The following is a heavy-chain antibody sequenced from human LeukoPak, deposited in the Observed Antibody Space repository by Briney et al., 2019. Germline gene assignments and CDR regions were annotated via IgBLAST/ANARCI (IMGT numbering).Heavy chain of an antibody. V-gene: IGHV3-11*01. Sequence: PGGSLRLSCAASGFTFSDYYMSWIRQAPGKGLEWVSYISSSGSTIYYADSVKGRFTISRDNSKNTLYLQMNSLRAEDTAVYYCAKEEGGNYYYYYMDVWGKGTTVTVSS. CDR2: ISSSGSTI. J-gene: IGHJ6*03. CDR3: AKEEGGNYYYYYMDV. CDR1: GFTFSDYY.